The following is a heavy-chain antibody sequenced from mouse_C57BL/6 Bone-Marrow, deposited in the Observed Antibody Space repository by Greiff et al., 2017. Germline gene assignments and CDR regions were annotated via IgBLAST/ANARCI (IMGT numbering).Heavy chain of an antibody. CDR3: ARDYGSSLFAY. D-gene: IGHD1-1*01. V-gene: IGHV8-12*01. CDR2: IYWDDDK. Sequence: QVTLKECGPGILQSSQTLSLTCSFSGFSLSTSGMGVSWIRQPSGKGLEWLAHIYWDDDKRHNPSLKSRLTISKDTSRNQVFLKITSVDTADTATYYCARDYGSSLFAYWGQGTLVTVSA. CDR1: GFSLSTSGMG. J-gene: IGHJ3*01.